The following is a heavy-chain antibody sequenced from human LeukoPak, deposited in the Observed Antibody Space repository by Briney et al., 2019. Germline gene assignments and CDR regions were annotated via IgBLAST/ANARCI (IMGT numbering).Heavy chain of an antibody. V-gene: IGHV1-24*01. CDR2: FDPEDGET. CDR1: GYTLTELS. D-gene: IGHD3-10*01. Sequence: ASVKVSCEASGYTLTELSMHWVRQAPGKGLEWMGGFDPEDGETIYAQKFQGRVTMTEDTSTDTAYMELSSLRSEDTAVYYCATDRYYYGSGSYWADYWGQGTLVTVSS. CDR3: ATDRYYYGSGSYWADY. J-gene: IGHJ4*02.